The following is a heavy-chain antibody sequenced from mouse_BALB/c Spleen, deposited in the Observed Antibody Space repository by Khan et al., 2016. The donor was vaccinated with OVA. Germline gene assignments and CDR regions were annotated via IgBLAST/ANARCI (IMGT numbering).Heavy chain of an antibody. J-gene: IGHJ3*01. CDR1: DYSITSDYA. CDR2: IRYSGST. V-gene: IGHV3-2*02. CDR3: ARGRAY. Sequence: EVQLQESAPGLVKPSQSLSHTFTFTDYSITSDYAWNWIRQFPGNKLEWMGYIRYSGSTSYTPSLKSRISITRDTSKNQFFLQLNSVTTEDTATYYCARGRAYWGQGTLVTVSA. D-gene: IGHD3-3*01.